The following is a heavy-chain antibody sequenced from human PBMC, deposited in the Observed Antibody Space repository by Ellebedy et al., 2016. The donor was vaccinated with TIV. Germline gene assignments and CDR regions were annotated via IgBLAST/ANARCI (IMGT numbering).Heavy chain of an antibody. CDR1: GFTFTDAW. D-gene: IGHD6-13*01. Sequence: GESLKISCAASGFTFTDAWMTWVRQGPGKGLEWVGRIKSNTVGETRDYAAPVKSRFTISMDDSKRTLFLQMNSLNAEDTAVYYCTTGSSRGYWGQGTLVTVSS. CDR2: IKSNTVGETR. J-gene: IGHJ4*02. V-gene: IGHV3-15*01. CDR3: TTGSSRGY.